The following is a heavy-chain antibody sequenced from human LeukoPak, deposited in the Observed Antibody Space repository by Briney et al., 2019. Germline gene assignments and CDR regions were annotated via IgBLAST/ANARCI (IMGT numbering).Heavy chain of an antibody. CDR3: ARSIMITFGGVIPHYFDY. V-gene: IGHV4-39*01. CDR1: GGSISSSSFY. CDR2: IYYSGST. Sequence: SETLSLTCTVSGGSISSSSFYWGWIRQPPGKGLEWIGSIYYSGSTYYNPSLKSRVTISVDTSKNQFSLKLSSVTAADTAVYYCARSIMITFGGVIPHYFDYWGQGTLVTVSS. D-gene: IGHD3-16*02. J-gene: IGHJ4*02.